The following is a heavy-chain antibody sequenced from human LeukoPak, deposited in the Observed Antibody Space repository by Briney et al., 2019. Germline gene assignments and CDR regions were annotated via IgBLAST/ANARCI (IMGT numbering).Heavy chain of an antibody. CDR3: ARDPYDSNWNDAFDI. CDR2: TYYRSKWYN. J-gene: IGHJ3*02. Sequence: SQTLSLTCVISGDSVSNNIIVWSCIRQSPSRGLECLGRTYYRSKWYNDAVSVKGRISIDADTSQNQFSLHLNSVTPEDTAVYYCARDPYDSNWNDAFDIWGQGTLVTVSS. V-gene: IGHV6-1*01. D-gene: IGHD1-1*01. CDR1: GDSVSNNIIV.